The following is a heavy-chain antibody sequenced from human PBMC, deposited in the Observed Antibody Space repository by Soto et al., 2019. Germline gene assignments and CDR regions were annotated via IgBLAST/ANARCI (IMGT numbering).Heavy chain of an antibody. CDR3: ARRPSSRPFDP. J-gene: IGHJ5*02. V-gene: IGHV4-39*01. CDR2: IYYSGST. Sequence: SETLSLTCTVSGGSISSGGHYWSWIRQHPGKGLEWIGSIYYSGSTYYNPSLKSRVTISVDTSKNQFSLKLSSVTAADTAVYYCARRPSSRPFDPWGQGTLVTVSS. CDR1: GGSISSGGHY.